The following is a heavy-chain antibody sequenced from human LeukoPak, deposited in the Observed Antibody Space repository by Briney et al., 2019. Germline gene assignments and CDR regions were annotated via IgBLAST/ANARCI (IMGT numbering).Heavy chain of an antibody. J-gene: IGHJ4*02. CDR3: ARDKISGDGYSLDY. CDR1: GYTFTASY. V-gene: IGHV1-2*02. Sequence: ASVKVSRRASGYTFTASYMHWVRQAPGQGLEWMGMINLNGGVAHYLQNLQERVTMTRDTSNSTAYLALYSLRSDDTAIYYCARDKISGDGYSLDYWGQGTLVTVSS. D-gene: IGHD5-24*01. CDR2: INLNGGVA.